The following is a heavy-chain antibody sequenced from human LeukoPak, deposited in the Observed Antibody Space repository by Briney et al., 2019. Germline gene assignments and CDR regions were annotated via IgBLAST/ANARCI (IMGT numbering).Heavy chain of an antibody. CDR3: ARDHSKITMVRPFDY. D-gene: IGHD3-10*01. CDR1: GGSISSYY. Sequence: SETLSLTCTVSGGSISSYYWSWIRQPPGKGLEWIGYIYYSGSTNYNPSLKSRVTMSVDTSKNQFSLKLSSVTAADTAVYYCARDHSKITMVRPFDYWGQGTLVTVSS. V-gene: IGHV4-59*12. J-gene: IGHJ4*02. CDR2: IYYSGST.